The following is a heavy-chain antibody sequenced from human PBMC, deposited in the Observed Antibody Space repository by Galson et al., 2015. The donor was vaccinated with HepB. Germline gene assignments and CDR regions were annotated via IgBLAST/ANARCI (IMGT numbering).Heavy chain of an antibody. Sequence: SVKVSCKASGGTFSSDAISWVRQAPGQGLEWMGGIIPIFGTANYAQKFQGRVTITADESTSTAYMEVSSLRSEDTAMYYCAREGYYYGSGTPPRFDYWGQGTLVTVSS. CDR3: AREGYYYGSGTPPRFDY. CDR1: GGTFSSDA. CDR2: IIPIFGTA. V-gene: IGHV1-69*13. J-gene: IGHJ4*02. D-gene: IGHD3-10*01.